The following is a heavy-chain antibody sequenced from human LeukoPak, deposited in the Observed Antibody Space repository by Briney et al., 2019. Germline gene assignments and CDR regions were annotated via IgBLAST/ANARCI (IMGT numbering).Heavy chain of an antibody. CDR1: GFSFSNYW. Sequence: PGGSLRLSCAASGFSFSNYWMHWVRQAPGKGLVWVSRINSDGSSTTYADSVKGRFTISRDNAKNSLYLQMNSLRAEDTAVYYCAREVCSTSCYRKYNWFDPWGQGTLVTVSS. D-gene: IGHD2-2*01. J-gene: IGHJ5*02. CDR3: AREVCSTSCYRKYNWFDP. CDR2: INSDGSST. V-gene: IGHV3-74*01.